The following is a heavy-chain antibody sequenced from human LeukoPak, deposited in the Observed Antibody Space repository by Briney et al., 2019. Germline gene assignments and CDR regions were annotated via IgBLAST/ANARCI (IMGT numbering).Heavy chain of an antibody. CDR3: AKANGAIFGVAGYFDY. CDR1: GFNFRTYA. J-gene: IGHJ4*02. CDR2: ISGSGTNT. V-gene: IGHV3-23*01. D-gene: IGHD3-3*02. Sequence: GGSLRLSCAASGFNFRTYAMSWVRQAPGKGLEWVSAISGSGTNTYYADSVKGRFTISRDNSKNTLDLQMNSLRAEDTAVYYCAKANGAIFGVAGYFDYWGQGTLVTVSS.